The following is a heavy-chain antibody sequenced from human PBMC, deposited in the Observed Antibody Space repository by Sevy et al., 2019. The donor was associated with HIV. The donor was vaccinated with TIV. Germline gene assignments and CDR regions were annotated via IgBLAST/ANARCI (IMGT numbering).Heavy chain of an antibody. V-gene: IGHV5-51*01. CDR2: IYPADSDT. CDR3: ARPRGHSSSGWFDP. D-gene: IGHD3-10*01. Sequence: GESLKISCKGSGYSFTNFWIGWVRQMPGKGLEWMGMIYPADSDTRYSPSFQGQVTISADKYTTTAYLQWASLKASATAMYYCARPRGHSSSGWFDPWGQGTLVTVSS. CDR1: GYSFTNFW. J-gene: IGHJ5*02.